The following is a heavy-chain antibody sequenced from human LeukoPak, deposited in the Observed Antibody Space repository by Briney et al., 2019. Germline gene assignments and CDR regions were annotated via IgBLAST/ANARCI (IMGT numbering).Heavy chain of an antibody. CDR1: GGTFSSYA. D-gene: IGHD6-19*01. CDR2: IIPILGIA. J-gene: IGHJ4*02. Sequence: RRASVKVSCKASGGTFSSYAISLVRQAPGQGLEWMGRIIPILGIANYAQKFQGRVTITADKSTSTAYMELSSLRSEDTAVYYCARVAVAGTAPFDYWGQGTLVTVSS. CDR3: ARVAVAGTAPFDY. V-gene: IGHV1-69*04.